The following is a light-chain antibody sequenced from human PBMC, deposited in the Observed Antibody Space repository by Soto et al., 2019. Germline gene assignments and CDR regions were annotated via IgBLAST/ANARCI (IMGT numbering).Light chain of an antibody. J-gene: IGKJ2*01. Sequence: DIQLTQSPSSVSASVGDSLNITCRASQDIEKWLAWYQQKPGRAPKVLIYAASHLESGVPSRFSGSGYGTDFSLTINNLQPEDFAIYYCHQFYYYPHTFGQGTKLEVK. CDR3: HQFYYYPHT. CDR2: AAS. CDR1: QDIEKW. V-gene: IGKV1-12*01.